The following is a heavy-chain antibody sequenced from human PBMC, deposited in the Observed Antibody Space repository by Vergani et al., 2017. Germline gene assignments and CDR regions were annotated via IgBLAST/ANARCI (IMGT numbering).Heavy chain of an antibody. CDR2: IYYSGST. CDR3: ARDRPADDAFDI. J-gene: IGHJ3*02. V-gene: IGHV4-39*07. D-gene: IGHD2-2*01. CDR1: GGSISSSSYY. Sequence: QLQLQESGPGLVKPSETLSLTCTVSGGSISSSSYYWGWIRQPPGKGLEWIGSIYYSGSTYYNPSLKSRVTISVDTSKNQFSLKLSSVTAADTAVYYWARDRPADDAFDIWGQGTMVTVSS.